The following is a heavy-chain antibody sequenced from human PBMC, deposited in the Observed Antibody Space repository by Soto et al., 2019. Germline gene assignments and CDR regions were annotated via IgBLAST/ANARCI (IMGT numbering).Heavy chain of an antibody. CDR2: ISGSGGST. J-gene: IGHJ4*02. Sequence: WWSLRLSCSASVFTFSSYAMSWLRQAPGKGLEWVSAISGSGGSTYYADSVKGRFTISRDNSKNTLYLQMNRLRAEDTAVYYCAKEDYYDRYFDYWGQGTLVTVSS. D-gene: IGHD3-22*01. CDR3: AKEDYYDRYFDY. V-gene: IGHV3-23*01. CDR1: VFTFSSYA.